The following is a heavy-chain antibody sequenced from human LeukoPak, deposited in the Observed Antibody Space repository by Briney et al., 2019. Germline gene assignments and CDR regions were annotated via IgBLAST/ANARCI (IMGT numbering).Heavy chain of an antibody. D-gene: IGHD3-3*01. CDR1: GGTFSSYA. CDR2: IIPIFGTA. J-gene: IGHJ6*03. Sequence: GSSVKVSCKAAGGTFSSYAISWVRQAPGQGREWMGGIIPIFGTANYAQKFQGRVTITTDESTSTAYMELSSLSSEDTAVYYCATHHYYDFLSGYPETDRHYYYYYMDVWGKGTTVTVSS. V-gene: IGHV1-69*05. CDR3: ATHHYYDFLSGYPETDRHYYYYYMDV.